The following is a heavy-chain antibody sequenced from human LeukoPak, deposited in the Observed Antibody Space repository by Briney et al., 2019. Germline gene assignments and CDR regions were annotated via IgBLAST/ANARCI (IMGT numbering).Heavy chain of an antibody. Sequence: GASVKVSCKSSGYTFTDYFIHWVRQAPGQGLERMGWINTNSGATKYAQKFQGRVSMTRGRSINTAYMDLSNLRPDDTAIFYCARVKKLMPELEFWGQGTLVTGSS. J-gene: IGHJ4*02. CDR1: GYTFTDYF. D-gene: IGHD2-2*01. CDR3: ARVKKLMPELEF. CDR2: INTNSGAT. V-gene: IGHV1-2*02.